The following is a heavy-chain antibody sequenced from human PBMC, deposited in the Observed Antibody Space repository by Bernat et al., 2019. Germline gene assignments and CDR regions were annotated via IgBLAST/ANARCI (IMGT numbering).Heavy chain of an antibody. CDR2: ISSSSSYT. V-gene: IGHV3-11*06. D-gene: IGHD2-15*01. CDR3: ARGEDIVVVVAAIIGGWFDP. J-gene: IGHJ5*02. CDR1: GFTFSDYY. Sequence: QVQLVESGGGLVKPGGSLRLSCAASGFTFSDYYMSWIRQAPGKGLEWVSYISSSSSYTNYADSVKGRFTISSDNAKNSLYLQMNSLRAEDTAVYYGARGEDIVVVVAAIIGGWFDPWGQGTLVTVSS.